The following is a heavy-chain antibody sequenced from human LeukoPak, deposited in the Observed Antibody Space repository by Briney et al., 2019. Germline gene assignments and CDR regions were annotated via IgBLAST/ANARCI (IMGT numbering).Heavy chain of an antibody. V-gene: IGHV4-34*01. CDR3: ARGVCSGGSCYSEWNY. Sequence: PSETLSLTCAVYGGSFSGYYWSWIRQPPGKGLEWIGEINYSGSTKYNPSLKSRVTISVGTSKNQFSLKLNSVTAADTAVYYCARGVCSGGSCYSEWNYWGQGTLVTVSS. D-gene: IGHD2-15*01. J-gene: IGHJ4*02. CDR2: INYSGST. CDR1: GGSFSGYY.